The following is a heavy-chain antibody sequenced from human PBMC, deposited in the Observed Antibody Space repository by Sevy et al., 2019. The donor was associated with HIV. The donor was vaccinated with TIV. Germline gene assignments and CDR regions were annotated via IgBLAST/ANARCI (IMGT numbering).Heavy chain of an antibody. CDR3: ARASNYYDSSSYYFSGYFDY. CDR2: ISSSSSYI. Sequence: GGSLRLSCAASGFTFSSYSMNWVRQAPGKGLEWVSSISSSSSYIYYADSVKGRFTISRDNAKNSLYLQMNSLRAEDTAVYYCARASNYYDSSSYYFSGYFDYWGQGTLVTVSS. V-gene: IGHV3-21*01. J-gene: IGHJ4*02. CDR1: GFTFSSYS. D-gene: IGHD3-22*01.